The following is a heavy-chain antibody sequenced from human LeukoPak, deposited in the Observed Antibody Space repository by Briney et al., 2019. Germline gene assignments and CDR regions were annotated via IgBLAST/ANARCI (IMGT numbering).Heavy chain of an antibody. Sequence: GASVKVSCKASGYTFTSYDINWVRQATGQGLEWMGWMNPNSGNTGYAQKFQGRVTMTRDTSISTAYMELSRLRSDDTAVYYCARGKAVAGFRVQDYWGQGTLVTVSS. J-gene: IGHJ4*02. V-gene: IGHV1-8*01. CDR2: MNPNSGNT. D-gene: IGHD6-19*01. CDR3: ARGKAVAGFRVQDY. CDR1: GYTFTSYD.